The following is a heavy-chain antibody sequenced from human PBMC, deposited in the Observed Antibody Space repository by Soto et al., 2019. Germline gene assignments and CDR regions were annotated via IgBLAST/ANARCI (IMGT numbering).Heavy chain of an antibody. J-gene: IGHJ4*02. CDR1: GYTFSSYG. CDR2: ISAYSGNT. V-gene: IGHV1-18*01. CDR3: ARDFYQISGYCDY. Sequence: QVQLVQSGAEVKKPGASVKVSCKAYGYTFSSYGLSWVRQAPGQGLEWMGWISAYSGNTVYTQRFKGRLTMATDTSTVTAYMELRSLRSDDRAVYYCARDFYQISGYCDYWGQGTLVTVSS. D-gene: IGHD3-22*01.